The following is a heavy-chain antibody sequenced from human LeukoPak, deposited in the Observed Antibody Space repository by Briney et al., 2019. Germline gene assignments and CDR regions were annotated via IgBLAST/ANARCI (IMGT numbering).Heavy chain of an antibody. Sequence: PSETLSLTCTVSGGTIDAYTWSWIRQPPGKGLEWIGYICCSGSTNYNPSLKSRVTISVDTSKNQFSLRLSSVTAADTAVYYCARALPSRGYSYGYFDYWGQGTLVTVSS. V-gene: IGHV4-59*01. CDR3: ARALPSRGYSYGYFDY. D-gene: IGHD5-18*01. J-gene: IGHJ4*02. CDR2: ICCSGST. CDR1: GGTIDAYT.